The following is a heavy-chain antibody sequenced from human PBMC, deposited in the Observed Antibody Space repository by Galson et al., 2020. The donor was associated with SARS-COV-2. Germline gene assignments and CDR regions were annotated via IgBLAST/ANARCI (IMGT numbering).Heavy chain of an antibody. CDR3: ARNGFTLSSGYYSYYNMDF. Sequence: ASVKVSCKTSGYTFTTFGVTWVRRAPGQGLEWMGWISAYRGATHYAQQFQGRVTMTTDSSTNTAYMELRGLTSDDTAVYYCARNGFTLSSGYYSYYNMDFWGEGTPVTVSS. CDR1: GYTFTTFG. CDR2: ISAYRGAT. D-gene: IGHD3-10*02. J-gene: IGHJ6*03. V-gene: IGHV1-18*04.